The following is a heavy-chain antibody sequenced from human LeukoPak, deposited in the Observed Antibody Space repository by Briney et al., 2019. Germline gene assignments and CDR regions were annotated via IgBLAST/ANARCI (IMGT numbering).Heavy chain of an antibody. CDR2: ISYDGSNK. CDR1: GFTLSSYG. Sequence: GGSLRLSCAASGFTLSSYGMHWVRQAPGKGLEWVAVISYDGSNKYYADSVKGRFTISRDNSKNTLYLQMNSLRAEDTAVYYCAKDTSYGDYWFDYWGQGTLVTVSS. J-gene: IGHJ4*02. D-gene: IGHD4-17*01. CDR3: AKDTSYGDYWFDY. V-gene: IGHV3-30*18.